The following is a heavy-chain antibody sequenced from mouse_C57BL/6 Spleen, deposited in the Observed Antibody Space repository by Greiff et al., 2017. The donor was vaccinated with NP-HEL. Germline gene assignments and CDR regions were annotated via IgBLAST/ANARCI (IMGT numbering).Heavy chain of an antibody. V-gene: IGHV7-3*01. CDR1: GFTFTDYY. CDR3: ARYGGGYFDV. CDR2: IRNKANGYTT. Sequence: DVQLVESGGGLVQPGGSLSLSCAASGFTFTDYYMSWVRQPPGKALEWLGFIRNKANGYTTEYSASVKGRFTISRDNSQSILYLQMNALRAEDSATYYCARYGGGYFDVWGTGTTVTVSS. J-gene: IGHJ1*03.